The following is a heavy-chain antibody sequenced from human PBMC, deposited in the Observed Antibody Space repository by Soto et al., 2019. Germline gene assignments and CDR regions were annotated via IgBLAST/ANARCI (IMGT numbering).Heavy chain of an antibody. CDR1: GFTFSSYA. CDR3: ARDYEPIAVAGPGDY. CDR2: ISYDGSNK. Sequence: GSLRLSCAASGFTFSSYAMHWVRQAPGKGLEWVAVISYDGSNKYYADSVKGRFTISRDNSKNTLYLQMNSLRAEDTAVYYCARDYEPIAVAGPGDYWGQGT. J-gene: IGHJ4*02. V-gene: IGHV3-30-3*01. D-gene: IGHD6-19*01.